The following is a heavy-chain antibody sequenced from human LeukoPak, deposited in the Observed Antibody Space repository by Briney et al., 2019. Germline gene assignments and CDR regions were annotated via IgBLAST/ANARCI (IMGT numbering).Heavy chain of an antibody. CDR3: ARGHLAAAGLGVFDY. V-gene: IGHV3-11*06. CDR1: GFTFSDYY. J-gene: IGHJ4*02. D-gene: IGHD6-13*01. Sequence: PGGSLRLSCAASGFTFSDYYMSWIRQAPGKGLEWVSSISSTSSYIYYADSVKGRFTISRDNAKNSLYLQMNSLRAEDTAVYHCARGHLAAAGLGVFDYWGQGTLVTVSS. CDR2: ISSTSSYI.